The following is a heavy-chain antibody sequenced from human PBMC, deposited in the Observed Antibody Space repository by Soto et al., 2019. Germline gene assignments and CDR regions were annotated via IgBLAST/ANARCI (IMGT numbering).Heavy chain of an antibody. D-gene: IGHD3-10*01. V-gene: IGHV1-8*01. J-gene: IGHJ5*02. Sequence: ASVKVSCKASGYTFTSYDINWVRQATGQGLEWMGWMNPNSGNTGYAQKFQGRVTMTRNTSISTAYMELSSLRSEDTAVYYCARGIQRKTYYYGSGSYYKGDWFDPWGQGTLVTVSS. CDR2: MNPNSGNT. CDR3: ARGIQRKTYYYGSGSYYKGDWFDP. CDR1: GYTFTSYD.